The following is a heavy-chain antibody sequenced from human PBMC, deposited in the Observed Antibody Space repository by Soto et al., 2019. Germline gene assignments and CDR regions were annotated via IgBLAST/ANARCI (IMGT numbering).Heavy chain of an antibody. CDR1: GFTFSTYG. CDR3: ARDFTAGATYSGPSYYAMDV. D-gene: IGHD1-26*01. V-gene: IGHV3-33*01. J-gene: IGHJ6*02. Sequence: PGGSLRLSCAASGFTFSTYGMHWVRQAPGKWLEWVAGIRYDGSKEYYADSVKGQFTIARDNSKNTLYMRMDSLRADDPAVYYCARDFTAGATYSGPSYYAMDVWGQGTPVTVSS. CDR2: IRYDGSKE.